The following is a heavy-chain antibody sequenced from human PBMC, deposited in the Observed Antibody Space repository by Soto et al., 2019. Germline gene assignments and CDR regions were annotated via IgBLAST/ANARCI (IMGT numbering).Heavy chain of an antibody. CDR3: ARQGAKWELLIGSWFDP. D-gene: IGHD1-26*01. Sequence: SETLSLTCTVSGGSISSSSYYWGWIRQPPGKGLEWIGSIYYSGSTYYNPSPKSRVTISVDTSKNQFSLKLSSVTAADTAVYYCARQGAKWELLIGSWFDPWGQGTLVTVSS. V-gene: IGHV4-39*01. CDR1: GGSISSSSYY. CDR2: IYYSGST. J-gene: IGHJ5*02.